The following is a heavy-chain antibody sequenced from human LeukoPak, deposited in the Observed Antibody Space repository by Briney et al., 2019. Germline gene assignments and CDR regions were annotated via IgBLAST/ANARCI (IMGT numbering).Heavy chain of an antibody. CDR1: GFTFSSYS. V-gene: IGHV3-21*01. CDR2: ISSSSSYI. J-gene: IGHJ3*02. D-gene: IGHD5-12*01. CDR3: ARGGYSGYDLDAFDI. Sequence: GGSLRLSCAASGFTFSSYSMNWVRQAPGKGLEWVSSISSSSSYIYYADSVKGRFTISRDNAKNSLYLQMNSLRAEDTAVYYCARGGYSGYDLDAFDIWGQGTMVTVSS.